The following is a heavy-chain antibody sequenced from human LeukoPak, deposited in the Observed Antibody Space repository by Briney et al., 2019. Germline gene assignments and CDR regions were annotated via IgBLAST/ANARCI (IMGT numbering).Heavy chain of an antibody. V-gene: IGHV3-23*01. Sequence: HPGGSLRLSCAASGFTVSNNYMSWVRQAPGKGLEWVSAISGSGGSTFYADSVRGRFTISRDNSRNALYLQVNSLRAEDTAVYYCAKGGVRGAQSDGYWGQGSLVTVSS. CDR1: GFTVSNNY. D-gene: IGHD3-10*01. J-gene: IGHJ4*02. CDR3: AKGGVRGAQSDGY. CDR2: ISGSGGST.